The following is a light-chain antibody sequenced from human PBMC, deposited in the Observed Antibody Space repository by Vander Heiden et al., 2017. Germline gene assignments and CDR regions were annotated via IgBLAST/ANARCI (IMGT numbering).Light chain of an antibody. CDR3: CSYAGSYTVV. CDR1: RSDVGGYNY. CDR2: DVS. V-gene: IGLV2-11*01. Sequence: QSALTQPRSVSGSPGQSVTISCTGTRSDVGGYNYVSWYQQHPGKAPKFMIYDVSKRPSGVPDRFSGAKSGNTASLTISGPQAEDEADYYCCSYAGSYTVVFGGGTKLTVL. J-gene: IGLJ2*01.